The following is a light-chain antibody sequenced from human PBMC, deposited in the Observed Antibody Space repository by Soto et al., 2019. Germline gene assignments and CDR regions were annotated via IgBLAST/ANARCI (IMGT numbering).Light chain of an antibody. CDR3: FSYAGTNSV. CDR2: DVN. V-gene: IGLV2-8*01. CDR1: SSDVGGYNY. Sequence: QPALTQPPSGSGSPGQSGTISCTGTSSDVGGYNYVSWYQHHPGKAPKLMIYDVNKRPSGVPDRFSGSKSGNTASLTVFGLQAEDEGDYYCFSYAGTNSVIGTGTKVTVL. J-gene: IGLJ1*01.